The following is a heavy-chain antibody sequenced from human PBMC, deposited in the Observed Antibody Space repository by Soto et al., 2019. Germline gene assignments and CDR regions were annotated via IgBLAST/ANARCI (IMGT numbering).Heavy chain of an antibody. D-gene: IGHD3-9*01. J-gene: IGHJ6*02. Sequence: GGSLRLSCAASGFTFSSYGMHWVRQAPGKGLEWVAVIWYDGSNKYYADSVKGRFTISRDNSKNTLYLQMNSLRAEDTAVYYCARARYFDWLQYYYGMDVWGQGTTVTVSS. CDR1: GFTFSSYG. V-gene: IGHV3-33*01. CDR2: IWYDGSNK. CDR3: ARARYFDWLQYYYGMDV.